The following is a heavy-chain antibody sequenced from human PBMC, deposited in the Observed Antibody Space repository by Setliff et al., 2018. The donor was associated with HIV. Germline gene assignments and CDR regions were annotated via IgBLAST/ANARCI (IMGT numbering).Heavy chain of an antibody. CDR1: GYTFSTYS. CDR2: ISPYNGNT. Sequence: ASVKVSCKASGYTFSTYSLSWVRQAPGQGLEWLGWISPYNGNTKYAEKFQGRVTMTTATSKRTAYMDLRSLGSDDTAVYFRVREGGVIFGGVIEGPAFDIWGQGTMVTVS. J-gene: IGHJ3*02. V-gene: IGHV1-18*01. D-gene: IGHD3-3*01. CDR3: VREGGVIFGGVIEGPAFDI.